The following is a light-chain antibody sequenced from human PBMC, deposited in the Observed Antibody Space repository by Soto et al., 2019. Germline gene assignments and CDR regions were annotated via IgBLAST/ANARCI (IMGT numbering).Light chain of an antibody. CDR3: QQRSNWPIT. J-gene: IGKJ5*01. CDR2: DAS. V-gene: IGKV3D-20*02. CDR1: QSVSSTH. Sequence: VVTQAPGTLSLSPGESSTLSCRASQSVSSTHLAWYQQKPGQAPRLLIYDASTRATGIPARFSGSGSGTDFTLTISSLEPEDFVVYYCQQRSNWPITFGQGTLLEI.